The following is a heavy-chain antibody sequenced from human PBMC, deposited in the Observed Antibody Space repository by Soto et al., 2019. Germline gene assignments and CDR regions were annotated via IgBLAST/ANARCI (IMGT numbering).Heavy chain of an antibody. Sequence: QVQLVESGGGVVQPGRSLRLSCAASGFAFDHYGMHWVRQAPGKGLEWVTFISYDGTRKYYADSVKGRFTISRDNSENTIYLQSNSLRTEETAAYXCAXXXXXXXXPXXXXRYWGQGTLVTVST. J-gene: IGHJ1*01. CDR3: AXXXXXXXXPXXXXRY. D-gene: IGHD3-16*02. CDR1: GFAFDHYG. V-gene: IGHV3-30*03. CDR2: ISYDGTRK.